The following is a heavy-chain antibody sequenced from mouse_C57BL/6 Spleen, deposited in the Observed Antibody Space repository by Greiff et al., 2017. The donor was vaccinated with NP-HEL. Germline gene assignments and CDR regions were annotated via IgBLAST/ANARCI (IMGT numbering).Heavy chain of an antibody. V-gene: IGHV1-81*01. CDR3: ARRETTVVAYAMDY. J-gene: IGHJ4*01. D-gene: IGHD1-1*01. CDR2: IYPRSGNT. Sequence: QVQLQQSGAELARPGASVKLSCKASGYTFTSYGISWVKQRTGQGLEWIGEIYPRSGNTYYNEKFKGKATLTADKSSSTAYMELRSLTSEDSAVYFCARRETTVVAYAMDYWGQGTSVTVSS. CDR1: GYTFTSYG.